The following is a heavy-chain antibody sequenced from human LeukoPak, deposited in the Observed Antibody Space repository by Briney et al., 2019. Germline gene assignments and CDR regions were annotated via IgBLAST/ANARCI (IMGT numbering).Heavy chain of an antibody. CDR2: ISYDGRNK. V-gene: IGHV3-30*04. D-gene: IGHD2-15*01. Sequence: PGGSLRLSWAASGFTFSSYAMHWVRQARDKGLEWVAVISYDGRNKYYADFVRGRFTISRDNSKNTLFLQMNSLRTEDTAVYYCARDSGGHGYFHLWGRGTLVAVSS. CDR3: ARDSGGHGYFHL. J-gene: IGHJ2*01. CDR1: GFTFSSYA.